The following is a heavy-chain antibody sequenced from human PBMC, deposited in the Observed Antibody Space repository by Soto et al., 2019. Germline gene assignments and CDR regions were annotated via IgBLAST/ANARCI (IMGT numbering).Heavy chain of an antibody. CDR2: FHYSGST. Sequence: QVQVQESGPGLVRPSETLSLTCTVSGGSISSRDSYWGWIRQPLGKGLEWIGSFHYSGSTYYNPSLKSRVTISVDTSKNQLSLRVTSVTAADTAVYYCARGFGRSHFDYWGQGTRVTVSS. CDR3: ARGFGRSHFDY. V-gene: IGHV4-39*01. D-gene: IGHD3-16*01. CDR1: GGSISSRDSY. J-gene: IGHJ4*02.